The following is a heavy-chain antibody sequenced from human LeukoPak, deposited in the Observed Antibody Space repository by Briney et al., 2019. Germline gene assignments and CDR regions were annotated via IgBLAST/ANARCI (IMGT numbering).Heavy chain of an antibody. CDR2: ISSSSSTI. CDR1: GFTFSTYS. D-gene: IGHD3-10*01. J-gene: IGHJ4*02. CDR3: ARDRGELQSLQVPY. Sequence: GGSLRLSCAASGFTFSTYSMNWGRQAPGEGLEWVSYISSSSSTIYYADSVKGRFTISRDNAKNSLYLQMNSLRDEDTAVYYCARDRGELQSLQVPYWGQGTLVTVSS. V-gene: IGHV3-48*02.